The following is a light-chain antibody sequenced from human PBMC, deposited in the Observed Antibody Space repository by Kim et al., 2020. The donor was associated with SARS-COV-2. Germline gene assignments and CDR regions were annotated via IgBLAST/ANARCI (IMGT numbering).Light chain of an antibody. J-gene: IGLJ3*02. V-gene: IGLV2-14*01. CDR1: SSDVGGYNY. CDR2: DVS. Sequence: QSASVSGSPGQSITISCTGTSSDVGGYNYVSWYQQHPGKAPKLMIYDVSKRPSGVSNRFSGSKSGNTASLTISGLQAEDEADYYCSSYTSSSRVFGGGTQLTVL. CDR3: SSYTSSSRV.